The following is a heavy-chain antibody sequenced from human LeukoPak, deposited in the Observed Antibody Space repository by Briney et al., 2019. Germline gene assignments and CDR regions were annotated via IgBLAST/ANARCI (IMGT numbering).Heavy chain of an antibody. CDR1: GYTFTGYY. D-gene: IGHD2-21*02. Sequence: GASVKVSCKASGYTFTGYYMHWVRQAPGQGLEWMGRINPNSGGTNYAHKFQGRVTMTRDTSISPAYMELSRLRSDDTAVYYCARGAYIVVVTANLPYDWFDHWGQGTLVTVSS. CDR2: INPNSGGT. V-gene: IGHV1-2*06. J-gene: IGHJ5*02. CDR3: ARGAYIVVVTANLPYDWFDH.